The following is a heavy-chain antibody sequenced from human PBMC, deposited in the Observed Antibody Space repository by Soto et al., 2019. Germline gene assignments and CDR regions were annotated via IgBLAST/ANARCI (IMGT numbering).Heavy chain of an antibody. D-gene: IGHD3-10*01. CDR2: INHSGST. Sequence: PSCTLSLTCAVSGGSICSCGYAGSWIRQPPGKGLEWIGYINHSGSTNYNPSLKSRVTISVDTSKNQFSLKLSSVTAADTAVYYCARLTMVRAYGMDVWGQGTTVTVSS. CDR3: ARLTMVRAYGMDV. J-gene: IGHJ6*02. CDR1: GGSICSCGYA. V-gene: IGHV4-30-2*01.